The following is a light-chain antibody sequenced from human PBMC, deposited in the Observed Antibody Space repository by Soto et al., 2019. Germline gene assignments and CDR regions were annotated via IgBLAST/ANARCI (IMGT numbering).Light chain of an antibody. CDR2: AAS. CDR1: QGISSY. V-gene: IGKV1-9*01. CDR3: QQLNSYPIT. J-gene: IGKJ5*01. Sequence: DIQLTQSPSFLSASVGDRVSSTCRASQGISSYLAWYQQKPGKAPKLLIYAASTLQSGVPSRFSGSGSGTEFTLTISSLQPEDFATYYCQQLNSYPITFGQGTRLETK.